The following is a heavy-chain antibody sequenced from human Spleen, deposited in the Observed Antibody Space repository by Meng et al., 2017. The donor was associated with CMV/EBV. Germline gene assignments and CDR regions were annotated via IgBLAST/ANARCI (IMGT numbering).Heavy chain of an antibody. V-gene: IGHV3-30*19. CDR1: GFTFKNYG. CDR2: ISYDGNNN. Sequence: GGSLRLSCAASGFTFKNYGIHWVRRAPGKGLEWVAVISYDGNNNYYSNSVKGRFTLSRDNSKNTVYLQMNSLRPEGTAVYYCAREASINEPRYYGMDVWGQGTTVTVSS. D-gene: IGHD1-1*01. CDR3: AREASINEPRYYGMDV. J-gene: IGHJ6*02.